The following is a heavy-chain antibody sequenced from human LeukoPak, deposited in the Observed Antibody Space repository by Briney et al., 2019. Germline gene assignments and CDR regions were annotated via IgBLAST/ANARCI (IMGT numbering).Heavy chain of an antibody. CDR1: GGSISSSNW. Sequence: KPSGTLSFTCAVSGGSISSSNWWSWVRQPPGKGLEWIGEIYHSGSTNYNPSLKSRVTISVDKSKNQFSLKLSSVTAADTAVYYCAGDSSSSDAFDIWGQGTMVTVSS. D-gene: IGHD6-13*01. CDR2: IYHSGST. CDR3: AGDSSSSDAFDI. V-gene: IGHV4-4*02. J-gene: IGHJ3*02.